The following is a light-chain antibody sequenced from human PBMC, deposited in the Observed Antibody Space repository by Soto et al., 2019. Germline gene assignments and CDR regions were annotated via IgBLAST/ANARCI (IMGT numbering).Light chain of an antibody. CDR2: DTS. CDR3: QQRSNWPRT. V-gene: IGKV3-11*01. J-gene: IGKJ1*01. CDR1: QSVSSY. Sequence: EIVLTQSPATLSLSPGERATLSCRASQSVSSYLAWYQQRPGQAPRLLIYDTSNRATGIPARFSGSGSGTDFTLTSSSLEPEDGAVYYCQQRSNWPRTFGQGTKVEFK.